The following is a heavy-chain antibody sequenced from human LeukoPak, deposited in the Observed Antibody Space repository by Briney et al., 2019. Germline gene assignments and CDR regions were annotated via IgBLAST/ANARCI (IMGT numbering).Heavy chain of an antibody. CDR2: ISYDGSNK. V-gene: IGHV3-30*18. J-gene: IGHJ3*02. CDR3: AKDVVALGAFDI. CDR1: GFTFSSYG. D-gene: IGHD2-15*01. Sequence: GGSLRLSCAASGFTFSSYGMHWVRQAPGEGLEWVAVISYDGSNKYYADSVKGRFTISRDNSKNTLYLQMNSLRAEDTAVYYCAKDVVALGAFDIWGQGTMVTVSS.